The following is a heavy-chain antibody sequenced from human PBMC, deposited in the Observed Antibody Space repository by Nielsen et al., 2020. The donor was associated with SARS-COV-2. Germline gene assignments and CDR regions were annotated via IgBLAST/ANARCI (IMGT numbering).Heavy chain of an antibody. V-gene: IGHV1-2*02. J-gene: IGHJ6*02. D-gene: IGHD3-3*01. Sequence: ASVKVSCKASGYTFTGYYMHWVRQAPGQGLEWMGWINPNSGGTNYAQKFQGRVTMTRDTSIRTAYMELSRLRSDDTAVYYCARQIIQYYDFWSGYYGHGMDVWGQGTTVTVSS. CDR2: INPNSGGT. CDR3: ARQIIQYYDFWSGYYGHGMDV. CDR1: GYTFTGYY.